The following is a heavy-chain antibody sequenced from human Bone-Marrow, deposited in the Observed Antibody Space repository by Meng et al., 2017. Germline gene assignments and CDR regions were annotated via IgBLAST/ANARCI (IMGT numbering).Heavy chain of an antibody. CDR2: INPSGGST. CDR3: ARDWRGSSWYAGGGGYYYYYGMDV. Sequence: ASVKVSCKASGYTFTTYDINWVRQATGQGLEWMGIINPSGGSTSYAQKFQGRVTMTRDTSTSTVYMELSSLRSEDTAVYYCARDWRGSSWYAGGGGYYYYYGMDVWGQGTTVTVSS. V-gene: IGHV1-46*01. J-gene: IGHJ6*02. CDR1: GYTFTTYD. D-gene: IGHD6-13*01.